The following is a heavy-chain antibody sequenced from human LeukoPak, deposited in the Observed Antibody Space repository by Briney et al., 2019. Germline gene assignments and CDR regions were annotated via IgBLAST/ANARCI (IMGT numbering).Heavy chain of an antibody. V-gene: IGHV4-59*01. CDR3: ARASMGYSSSWYFDY. CDR1: GGSISSYY. J-gene: IGHJ4*02. Sequence: ETLSLTCTGSGGSISSYYWSWIRQPPGKGLEWVGYIYHSGSSNYNPSLKSRVTISVDTSKKQFSLKLSSVTAADTAVYYCARASMGYSSSWYFDYWGQGTLVTVSS. CDR2: IYHSGSS. D-gene: IGHD6-13*01.